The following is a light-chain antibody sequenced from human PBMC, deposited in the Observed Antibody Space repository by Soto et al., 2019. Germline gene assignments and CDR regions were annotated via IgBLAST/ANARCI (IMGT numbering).Light chain of an antibody. CDR2: DVS. V-gene: IGLV2-11*01. Sequence: QSVLTQPRSVSGSPGQSVTLSCTGTSGDVGGYDYVSWYQQHPDKAPKLIIYDVSRRPSGVPDRFSGSKSDNTASLTISGLQAEDDADYYCCSYAGNSRVFGTGTQLTVL. J-gene: IGLJ1*01. CDR3: CSYAGNSRV. CDR1: SGDVGGYDY.